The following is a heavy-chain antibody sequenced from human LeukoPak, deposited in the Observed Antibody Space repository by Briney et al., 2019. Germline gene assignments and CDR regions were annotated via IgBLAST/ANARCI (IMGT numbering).Heavy chain of an antibody. Sequence: GASVKVPCKVSGYTLTELSMHWVRQAPGKGLEWMGGFDPEDGETIYAQKFQGRVTMTEDTSTDTAYMELSSLRSEDTAVYYCATYDPTNTDSSSYDYWGQGTLVTVSS. CDR1: GYTLTELS. CDR3: ATYDPTNTDSSSYDY. D-gene: IGHD6-13*01. J-gene: IGHJ4*02. CDR2: FDPEDGET. V-gene: IGHV1-24*01.